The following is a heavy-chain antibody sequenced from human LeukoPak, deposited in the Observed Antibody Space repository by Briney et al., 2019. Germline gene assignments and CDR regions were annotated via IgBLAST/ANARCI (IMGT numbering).Heavy chain of an antibody. V-gene: IGHV3-13*01. CDR1: GLSFSNYG. J-gene: IGHJ2*01. CDR2: IGAGHNT. Sequence: GGSLRLSCAASGLSFSNYGLHWVRQPTGKGLEWVSAIGAGHNTYYSDSVRGRFTISRENGKSSLFLQMNSLRAGGTAVYYCAREVSDTVTTGWYLYIWGRGTLVTVSS. CDR3: AREVSDTVTTGWYLYI. D-gene: IGHD4-17*01.